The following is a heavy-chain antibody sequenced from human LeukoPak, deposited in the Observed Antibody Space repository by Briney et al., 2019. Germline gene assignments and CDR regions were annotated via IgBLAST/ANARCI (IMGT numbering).Heavy chain of an antibody. J-gene: IGHJ3*02. Sequence: GGSLRLSCAASGFTFDDYGMSWVRQAPGKGLEWVSGINWNGGSTGYADSVKGRFTISRDNSKNTLYLQMNSLRAEDTAVYYCAKSMVRGVMVHDAFDIWGQGTMVTVSS. CDR2: INWNGGST. D-gene: IGHD3-10*01. CDR3: AKSMVRGVMVHDAFDI. CDR1: GFTFDDYG. V-gene: IGHV3-20*04.